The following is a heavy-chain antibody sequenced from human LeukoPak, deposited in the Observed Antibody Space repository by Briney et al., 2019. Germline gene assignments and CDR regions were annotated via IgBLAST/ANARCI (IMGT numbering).Heavy chain of an antibody. V-gene: IGHV1-18*01. CDR1: GYTFSSYG. D-gene: IGHD4-11*01. CDR3: ARGGFSTTFDP. CDR2: ISPYNGNT. J-gene: IGHJ5*02. Sequence: ASVKVSCKASGYTFSSYGISWVRQAPGQGLDWMGWISPYNGNTNYAQNLQARVTMTTDTSTSTAYMELRSLRSDDTAVYYCARGGFSTTFDPWGQGTLATVSS.